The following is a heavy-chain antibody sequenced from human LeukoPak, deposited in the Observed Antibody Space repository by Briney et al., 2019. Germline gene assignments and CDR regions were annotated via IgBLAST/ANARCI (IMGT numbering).Heavy chain of an antibody. Sequence: GGSLRLSCAASGFTFSSYSMNWVRQAPGKGLEWVSSISSSSSYIYYADSVKGRFTISRDNAKNSLYLQMNSLRAEDTAVYYCARDSARYDYVWGSYEATGNMDVWGKGTTVTVSS. D-gene: IGHD3-16*01. J-gene: IGHJ6*03. CDR1: GFTFSSYS. CDR2: ISSSSSYI. CDR3: ARDSARYDYVWGSYEATGNMDV. V-gene: IGHV3-21*01.